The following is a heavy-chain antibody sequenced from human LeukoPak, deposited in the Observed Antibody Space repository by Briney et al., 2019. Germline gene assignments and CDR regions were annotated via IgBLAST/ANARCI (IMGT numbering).Heavy chain of an antibody. D-gene: IGHD1-26*01. CDR3: AKDTARIVGATGGVDY. CDR2: ISWDGGST. Sequence: GGSLRLSCAASGFTFDDYTMHWVRQAPGKGLEWVSLISWDGGSTYYADSVKGRFTISRDNSKNSLYLQMNSLRTEDTALYYCAKDTARIVGATGGVDYWGQGTLVTVSS. CDR1: GFTFDDYT. J-gene: IGHJ4*02. V-gene: IGHV3-43*01.